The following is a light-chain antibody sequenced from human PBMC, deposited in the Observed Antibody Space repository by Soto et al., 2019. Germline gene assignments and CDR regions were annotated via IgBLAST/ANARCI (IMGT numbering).Light chain of an antibody. CDR3: QQYDTYPST. CDR2: DAS. V-gene: IGKV1-5*01. CDR1: QTSSSW. J-gene: IGKJ1*01. Sequence: DIQMTQSPSTLSGSVGDRVTITCRARQTSSSWLAWYQQRPGKAPKLLIHDASSWERGVPSRFSGSGSGTEFTLTISSLQPDDFAAYYCQQYDTYPSTFGQGTKVDIK.